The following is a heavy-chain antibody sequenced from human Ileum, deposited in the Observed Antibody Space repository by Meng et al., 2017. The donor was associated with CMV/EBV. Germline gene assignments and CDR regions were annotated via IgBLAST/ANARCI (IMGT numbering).Heavy chain of an antibody. CDR3: ARDSGDRPVITPEDSAFDI. V-gene: IGHV3-48*03. CDR1: GFTFSGYG. J-gene: IGHJ3*02. D-gene: IGHD4-23*01. CDR2: ISSSGSTI. Sequence: GESLKISCSASGFTFSGYGMSWVRQAPGKGLEWVSYISSSGSTIYYADSVKGRFTISRDNARDSLYLQMNTLRVEDTAVYYCARDSGDRPVITPEDSAFDIWGQGTMVTVSS.